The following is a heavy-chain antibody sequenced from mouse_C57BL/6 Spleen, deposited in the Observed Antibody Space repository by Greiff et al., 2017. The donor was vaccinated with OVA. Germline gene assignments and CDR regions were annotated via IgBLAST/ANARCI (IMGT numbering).Heavy chain of an antibody. V-gene: IGHV1-50*01. CDR1: GYTFTSYW. D-gene: IGHD1-1*01. CDR3: ARIGYYGSSYDAMDY. Sequence: QVQLQQPGAELVKPGASVKLSCKASGYTFTSYWMQWVKQRPGQGLEWIGEIDPSDSYTNYNQKFKGKATLTVDTSSSTAYMQLSSLTSEDSAVYYCARIGYYGSSYDAMDYWGQGTSVTVSS. J-gene: IGHJ4*01. CDR2: IDPSDSYT.